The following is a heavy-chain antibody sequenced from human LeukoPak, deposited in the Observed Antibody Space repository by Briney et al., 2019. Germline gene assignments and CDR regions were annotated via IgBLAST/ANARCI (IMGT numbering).Heavy chain of an antibody. CDR3: ARVSYDSSGYYDY. CDR2: INHSGST. CDR1: GGSFSGYY. D-gene: IGHD3-22*01. V-gene: IGHV4-34*01. J-gene: IGHJ4*02. Sequence: PSETLSLTCAVYGGSFSGYYWSWIRQPPGKGLEWIGEINHSGSTNYNPSLKSRVTISVDTSKNQFSLKLSSVTAAGTAVYYCARVSYDSSGYYDYWGQGTLVTVSS.